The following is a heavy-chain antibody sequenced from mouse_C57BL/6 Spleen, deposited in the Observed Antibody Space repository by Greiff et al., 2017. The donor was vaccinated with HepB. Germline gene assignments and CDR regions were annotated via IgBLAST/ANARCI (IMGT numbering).Heavy chain of an antibody. Sequence: EVKVVESGGGLVKPGGSLKLSCAASGFTFSDYGMHWVRQAPEKGLEWVAYISSGSRTIYYADTVKGRFTISRDNAKNTLFLQMTSLRSEDTAMYYCARGNPYYLYAMDYWGQGTSVTVSS. J-gene: IGHJ4*01. D-gene: IGHD2-10*01. CDR2: ISSGSRTI. CDR3: ARGNPYYLYAMDY. CDR1: GFTFSDYG. V-gene: IGHV5-17*01.